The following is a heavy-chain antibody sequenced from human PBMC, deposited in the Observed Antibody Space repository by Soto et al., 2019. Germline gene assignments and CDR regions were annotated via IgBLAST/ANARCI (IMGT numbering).Heavy chain of an antibody. CDR2: IIPMFGTT. CDR1: GGTFSSYT. J-gene: IGHJ4*02. D-gene: IGHD2-15*01. Sequence: SVKVSCKASGGTFSSYTFTWVRQAPGQGLEWMGGIIPMFGTTNYAQRFQGRVTITADESTGTAYMELRSLTSEDTAVYYCATGTQTVVGPDYWGKATLVTVS. V-gene: IGHV1-69*13. CDR3: ATGTQTVVGPDY.